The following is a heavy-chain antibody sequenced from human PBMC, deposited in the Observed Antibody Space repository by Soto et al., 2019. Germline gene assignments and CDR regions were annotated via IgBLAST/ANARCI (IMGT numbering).Heavy chain of an antibody. Sequence: GGALRLSCAASGFTFSTYAMTWVLQAPWKGLEWVAVISYDGSNKYYADSVKGRFTISRDNSKNTLYLQMNSLRAEDTAVYYCAKDSVLWVGELLYYFDYWGQGTLVTVSS. J-gene: IGHJ4*02. CDR2: ISYDGSNK. CDR3: AKDSVLWVGELLYYFDY. CDR1: GFTFSTYA. D-gene: IGHD3-10*01. V-gene: IGHV3-30-3*01.